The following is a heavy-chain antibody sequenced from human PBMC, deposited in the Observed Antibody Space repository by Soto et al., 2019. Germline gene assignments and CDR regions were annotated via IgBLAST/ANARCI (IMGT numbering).Heavy chain of an antibody. CDR2: IKTVTDGGTT. V-gene: IGHV3-15*01. J-gene: IGHJ4*02. CDR3: MTHAVIYSRGH. D-gene: IGHD6-25*01. Sequence: PGGSLRLSXAASGFTFSNDWMNWVRQAPGKGLEWVARIKTVTDGGTTDYAAPVKGRFFISRDDSKSTLYLQMNSLKTEDTAIYYCMTHAVIYSRGHWGQGTLVTVSS. CDR1: GFTFSNDW.